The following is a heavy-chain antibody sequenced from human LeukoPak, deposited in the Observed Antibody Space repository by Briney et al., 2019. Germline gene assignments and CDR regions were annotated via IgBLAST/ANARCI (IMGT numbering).Heavy chain of an antibody. V-gene: IGHV3-23*01. Sequence: PGGSLRLSCAGSGFSVSNYYMSWVRQAPGKGPEWVSALSGSGDNTYYADSVKGRLIISRDSSKNTLYLQMNSLRAEDTAVYYCAKEQYSGSYYWFDPWGQGTLVTVSS. D-gene: IGHD1-26*01. CDR2: LSGSGDNT. J-gene: IGHJ5*02. CDR3: AKEQYSGSYYWFDP. CDR1: GFSVSNYY.